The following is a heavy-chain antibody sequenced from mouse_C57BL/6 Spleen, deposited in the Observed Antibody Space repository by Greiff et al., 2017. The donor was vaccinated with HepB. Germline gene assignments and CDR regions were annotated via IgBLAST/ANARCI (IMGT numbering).Heavy chain of an antibody. V-gene: IGHV1-55*01. CDR3: ARSLYYGYDEFAY. Sequence: VKLQQPGAELVKPGASVKMSCKASGYTFTSYWITWVKQRPGQGLEWIGDIYPGSGSTNYNEKFKSKATLTVDTSSSTAYMQLSSLTSEDSAVYYCARSLYYGYDEFAYWGQGTLVTVSA. J-gene: IGHJ3*01. CDR2: IYPGSGST. D-gene: IGHD2-2*01. CDR1: GYTFTSYW.